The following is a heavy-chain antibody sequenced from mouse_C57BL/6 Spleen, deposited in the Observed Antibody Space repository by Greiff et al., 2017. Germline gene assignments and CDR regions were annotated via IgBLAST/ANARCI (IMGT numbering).Heavy chain of an antibody. V-gene: IGHV5-16*01. CDR3: ARENCGSSFDY. CDR1: GFTFSDYY. J-gene: IGHJ2*01. Sequence: EVKLVESEGGLVQPGSSMKLSCTASGFTFSDYYMAWVRQVPEKGLEWVANINSDGSSTYYLDSLKGRFSISRDNAKTILYLQRSSLKSADTATYYCARENCGSSFDYWGQGPTLTVSS. CDR2: INSDGSST. D-gene: IGHD1-1*01.